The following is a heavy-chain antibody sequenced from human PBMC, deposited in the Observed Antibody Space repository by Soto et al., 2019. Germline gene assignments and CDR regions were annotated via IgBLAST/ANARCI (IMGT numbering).Heavy chain of an antibody. CDR3: ARGAYNWNDVLDFDY. CDR2: IYYSGST. CDR1: GGSISSYY. V-gene: IGHV4-59*01. D-gene: IGHD1-20*01. Sequence: SETLSLTCTVSGGSISSYYLSWIRQPPGKGLEWIGYIYYSGSTNYNPSLKSRVTISVDTSKNQFSLKLSSVTAADTAVYYCARGAYNWNDVLDFDYWGQGTLVTVSS. J-gene: IGHJ4*02.